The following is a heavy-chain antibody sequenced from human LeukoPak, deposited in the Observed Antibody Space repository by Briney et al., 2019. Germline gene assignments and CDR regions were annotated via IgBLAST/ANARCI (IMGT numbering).Heavy chain of an antibody. J-gene: IGHJ3*02. D-gene: IGHD1-7*01. V-gene: IGHV4-39*07. CDR1: GGSISSSSYY. Sequence: SETLSLTCTVDGGSISSSSYYWGWNRQPPGKGLDWIGSIYYSGSTYYNPSLKSRVTISVDTSKNQFSLKLSSVTAADTAVYYCARARQYNWNYVSALDIWGQGTMVTVSS. CDR3: ARARQYNWNYVSALDI. CDR2: IYYSGST.